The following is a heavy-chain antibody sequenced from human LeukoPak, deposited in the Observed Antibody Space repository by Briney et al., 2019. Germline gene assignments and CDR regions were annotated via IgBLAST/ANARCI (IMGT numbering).Heavy chain of an antibody. CDR1: GYTFTSYG. V-gene: IGHV1-18*01. Sequence: GASVKVSCKASGYTFTSYGISWVRQAPGQGLEWMGWISAYNGNTNYAQKLQGRVTMTTDTSTSTAYMELRSLRSDDTAVYYCARDSSSWFQSPYYFDYWGKGTLVTVSS. CDR2: ISAYNGNT. D-gene: IGHD6-13*01. CDR3: ARDSSSWFQSPYYFDY. J-gene: IGHJ4*02.